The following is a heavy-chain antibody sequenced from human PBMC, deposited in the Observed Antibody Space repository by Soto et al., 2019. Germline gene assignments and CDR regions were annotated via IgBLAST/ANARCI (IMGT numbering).Heavy chain of an antibody. CDR1: GFTFNTYG. Sequence: QVQLVESGGGVVQPGRSLRLSCAASGFTFNTYGMHWVRQAPGKGLEWVATISNDGSDKYYADSVKGRLTISRDNSKNTEYLQMNSLRAEETAVYYCAKDQGIAASHGIDWGQGTMVTVSS. CDR3: AKDQGIAASHGID. CDR2: ISNDGSDK. J-gene: IGHJ3*01. V-gene: IGHV3-30*18. D-gene: IGHD6-13*01.